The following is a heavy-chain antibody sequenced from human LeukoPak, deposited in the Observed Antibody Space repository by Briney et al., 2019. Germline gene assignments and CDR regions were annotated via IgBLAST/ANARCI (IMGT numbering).Heavy chain of an antibody. Sequence: ASVKVSCKASGYTFTGYYMHWVRQAPGQGLEWMGWINPNSGGTNYAQKFQGRVTMTRDTSISTAYMELSRLRSDDTAVYYCARVDGSGWNNWFDPWGQGTLVTVSS. CDR2: INPNSGGT. CDR3: ARVDGSGWNNWFDP. J-gene: IGHJ5*02. V-gene: IGHV1-2*02. CDR1: GYTFTGYY. D-gene: IGHD6-19*01.